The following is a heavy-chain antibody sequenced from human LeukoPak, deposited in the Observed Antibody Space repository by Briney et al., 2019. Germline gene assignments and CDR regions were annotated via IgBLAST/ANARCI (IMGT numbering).Heavy chain of an antibody. D-gene: IGHD6-19*01. CDR2: INPNSGGT. V-gene: IGHV1-2*02. CDR3: ARWVSGWYFDY. CDR1: GYAFIGYQ. Sequence: SVKVSCKASGYAFIGYQMHWVRQAPGQGLEWMGWINPNSGGTNYAQKFQGRIIMTRDTSISAVYMELSRLRSDDTAVYYCARWVSGWYFDYWGQGTLVTVSS. J-gene: IGHJ4*02.